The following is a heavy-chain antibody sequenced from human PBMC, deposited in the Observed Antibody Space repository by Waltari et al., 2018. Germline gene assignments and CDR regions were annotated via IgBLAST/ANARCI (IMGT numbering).Heavy chain of an antibody. CDR2: INHAGYT. Sequence: QVQLQQWGAGLLQSSETLSLTCAVYGGSFSGYYWGWVRQPPGKGLEWIGEINHAGYTKQNPSLRRRVTMSADTYKSQFSLKLNSVTAADTAVYYCVRLEDCTGPGGHCYSGDPFALDVWGQGTTVTVSS. J-gene: IGHJ6*02. V-gene: IGHV4-34*02. CDR1: GGSFSGYY. CDR3: VRLEDCTGPGGHCYSGDPFALDV. D-gene: IGHD2-15*01.